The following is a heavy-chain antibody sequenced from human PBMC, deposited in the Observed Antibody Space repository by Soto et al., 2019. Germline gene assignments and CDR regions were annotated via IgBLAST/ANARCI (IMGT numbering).Heavy chain of an antibody. CDR2: IWYDGSNK. J-gene: IGHJ2*01. Sequence: QVQRVESGGGVVQPGRSLRLSCAASGFTFSSYGMHWVRQAPGKGLEWVAVIWYDGSNKYYADSVKGRFTISRDNSKNRRYRQMNSLRADDTAVYDCARDGRQGLVHWYFELWGRGTPVTVSS. D-gene: IGHD6-19*01. V-gene: IGHV3-33*01. CDR3: ARDGRQGLVHWYFEL. CDR1: GFTFSSYG.